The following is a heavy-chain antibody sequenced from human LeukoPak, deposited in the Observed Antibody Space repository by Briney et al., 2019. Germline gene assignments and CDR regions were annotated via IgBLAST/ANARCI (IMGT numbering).Heavy chain of an antibody. J-gene: IGHJ6*03. Sequence: SETLSLTCTVSGGSISSSSYYWGWIRQPPGKGLEWIGSIYYSGSTYYNPSLKSRVTISVDTSKNQFSLKLSSVTAADTAVYYCARVRASSGYYYPNYYYYYMDVWGKGTTVTVSS. V-gene: IGHV4-39*07. D-gene: IGHD3-22*01. CDR3: ARVRASSGYYYPNYYYYYMDV. CDR1: GGSISSSSYY. CDR2: IYYSGST.